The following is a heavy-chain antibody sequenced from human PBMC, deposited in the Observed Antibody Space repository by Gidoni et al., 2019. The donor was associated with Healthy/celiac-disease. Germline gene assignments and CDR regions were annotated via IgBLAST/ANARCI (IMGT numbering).Heavy chain of an antibody. CDR2: INPSGGST. CDR1: GYTFTSSY. CDR3: ARGGGIAAAGTHYGDWFDP. Sequence: QVQLVQSGAEVKKPGASVKVSCTASGYTFTSSYMHWVRQAPGQGLEWMGIINPSGGSTSYAQKFQGRVTMTRDTSTSTVYMELSSLRSEDTAVYYCARGGGIAAAGTHYGDWFDPWGQGTLVTVSS. J-gene: IGHJ5*02. V-gene: IGHV1-46*01. D-gene: IGHD6-13*01.